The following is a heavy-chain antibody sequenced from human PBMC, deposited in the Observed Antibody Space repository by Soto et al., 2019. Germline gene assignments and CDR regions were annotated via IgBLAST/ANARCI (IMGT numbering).Heavy chain of an antibody. CDR2: IYNSGST. Sequence: QLQLQESGSRLVKPSQTLSLTCAVSGGSISRAGYSWSWIRQSPGKGLEWIGYIYNSGSTLYNPSLKSRLTISVDRSKNQLSLQLNSVTAADTAVYYCASSRVVTTYFDYWGQGTLVTVSS. J-gene: IGHJ4*02. CDR3: ASSRVVTTYFDY. D-gene: IGHD2-21*02. V-gene: IGHV4-30-2*06. CDR1: GGSISRAGYS.